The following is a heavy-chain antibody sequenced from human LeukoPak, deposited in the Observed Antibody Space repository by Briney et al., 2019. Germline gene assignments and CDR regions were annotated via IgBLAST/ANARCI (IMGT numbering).Heavy chain of an antibody. CDR1: GFTFNNFA. J-gene: IGHJ4*02. CDR2: ISPNGGST. CDR3: VPKGNEGY. Sequence: PGGSLTLSCVASGFTFNNFAMSWVRQAPGKGLEYVSAISPNGGSTYYADSVKGRFTISRDNSKNTLYLQMSSLRVEDTAVYYCVPKGNEGYWGQGTLVTVSS. V-gene: IGHV3-64D*06. D-gene: IGHD1-1*01.